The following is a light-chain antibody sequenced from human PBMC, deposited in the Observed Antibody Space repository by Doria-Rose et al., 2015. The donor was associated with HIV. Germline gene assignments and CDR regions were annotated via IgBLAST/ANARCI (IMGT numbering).Light chain of an antibody. J-gene: IGKJ2*01. Sequence: EIGMTQSPLSLPVTPGQPASISCRSSQSLLHPIGYSYLDWYLQKPGQSPQLLIYLGSNRASGVPDRFSGSGSGTDFTLKISRVEAEDVGVYYCMQALQTPYTFGQGTKLEIK. CDR2: LGS. V-gene: IGKV2-28*01. CDR1: QSLLHPIGYSY. CDR3: MQALQTPYT.